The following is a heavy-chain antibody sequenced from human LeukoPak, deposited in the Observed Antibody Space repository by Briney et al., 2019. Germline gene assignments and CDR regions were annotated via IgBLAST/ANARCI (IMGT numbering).Heavy chain of an antibody. V-gene: IGHV4-61*02. Sequence: SETLSLTCTVSGGSISSGRYYWSWIRQPAGKGLGWIGRIYTSESHNYNPSLKSRVTISVDTSKTQFSLKLSSVTAADTAVYYCARVPHYYYYYMDVWGKGTTVTVSS. J-gene: IGHJ6*03. CDR3: ARVPHYYYYYMDV. CDR2: IYTSESH. CDR1: GGSISSGRYY.